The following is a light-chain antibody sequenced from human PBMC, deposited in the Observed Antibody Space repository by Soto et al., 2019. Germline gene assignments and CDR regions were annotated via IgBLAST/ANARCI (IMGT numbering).Light chain of an antibody. CDR2: GAS. Sequence: EIVLTQSPGTLSLSPGERATLSCRASQSISSSYLAWYQQKPGQAPRLLIYGASRRATGIPDRFSGRESGTDFTLTITTLEPEDFAVYYCQKYGSSPPWTFGQGTKVDIK. J-gene: IGKJ1*01. V-gene: IGKV3-20*01. CDR3: QKYGSSPPWT. CDR1: QSISSSY.